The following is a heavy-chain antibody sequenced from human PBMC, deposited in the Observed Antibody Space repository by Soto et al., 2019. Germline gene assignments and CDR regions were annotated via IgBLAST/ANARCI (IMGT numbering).Heavy chain of an antibody. CDR1: GYTFTGYY. V-gene: IGHV1-2*02. CDR3: ARDKATVTTYDPRFSRPQGFDP. CDR2: INPNSGGT. D-gene: IGHD4-17*01. J-gene: IGHJ5*02. Sequence: GASLKVSCKASGYTFTGYYMHWVRQAPGQGLEWMGWINPNSGGTNYAQKFQGRVTMTRDTSISTAYMELSRLRSDDTAVYYCARDKATVTTYDPRFSRPQGFDPWGQGTLVTVSS.